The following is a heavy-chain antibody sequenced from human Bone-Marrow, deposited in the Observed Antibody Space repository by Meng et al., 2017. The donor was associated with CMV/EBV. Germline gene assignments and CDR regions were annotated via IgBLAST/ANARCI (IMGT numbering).Heavy chain of an antibody. CDR1: GFTFSSYA. Sequence: GESLKISCAASGFTFSSYAMHWVRQAPGKGLEWVAVISYDGSNKYYADSVKGRFTISRDNSKNTLYLQMGSLRAGDTAVYYCARDFLRAPGIFDYWGQGTLVTVSS. J-gene: IGHJ4*02. D-gene: IGHD1-1*01. V-gene: IGHV3-30-3*01. CDR2: ISYDGSNK. CDR3: ARDFLRAPGIFDY.